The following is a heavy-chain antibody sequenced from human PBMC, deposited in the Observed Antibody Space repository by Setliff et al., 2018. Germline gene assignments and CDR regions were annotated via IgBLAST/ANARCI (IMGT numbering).Heavy chain of an antibody. Sequence: SGPTLVNPTQTLMLTCTFSGFSLSTSLVGVGWIRQPPGKALEWLALIYWNDEKRYSPSLKSRLTITKDTSKNQVVLTMTNMDPVDTATYYCAHIAGGGNSPRHDYWGQGTLVTVSS. CDR3: AHIAGGGNSPRHDY. V-gene: IGHV2-5*01. CDR1: GFSLSTSLVG. J-gene: IGHJ4*02. D-gene: IGHD2-21*01. CDR2: IYWNDEK.